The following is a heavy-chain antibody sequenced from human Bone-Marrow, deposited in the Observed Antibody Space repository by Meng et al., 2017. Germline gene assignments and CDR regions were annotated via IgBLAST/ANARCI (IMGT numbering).Heavy chain of an antibody. Sequence: GESLKISCAASGFTFSSYSMNWVRQAPGKGLEWVSAISGSGGSTYYADSVKGRFTISRDNSKNTLYLQMNSLKAEDTAVYYCAKQYSSGWYGVLDYFDYWGQGTLVTVSS. V-gene: IGHV3-23*01. J-gene: IGHJ4*02. CDR1: GFTFSSYS. CDR3: AKQYSSGWYGVLDYFDY. D-gene: IGHD6-19*01. CDR2: ISGSGGST.